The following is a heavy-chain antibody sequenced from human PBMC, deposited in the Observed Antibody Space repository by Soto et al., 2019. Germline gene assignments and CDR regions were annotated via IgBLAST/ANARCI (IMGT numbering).Heavy chain of an antibody. D-gene: IGHD6-19*01. CDR3: AREQWLVLDCYYGMDV. J-gene: IGHJ6*02. CDR2: ISAYNGNT. CDR1: GYTFTSYG. Sequence: QVQLVQSGAEVKKPGASVKVSCKASGYTFTSYGISWVRQAPGQGLEWMGWISAYNGNTNYAQKLQGRVTMTTDTSTGTAYMELRSLRSDVTAVYYCAREQWLVLDCYYGMDVWGQGTTVTVSS. V-gene: IGHV1-18*01.